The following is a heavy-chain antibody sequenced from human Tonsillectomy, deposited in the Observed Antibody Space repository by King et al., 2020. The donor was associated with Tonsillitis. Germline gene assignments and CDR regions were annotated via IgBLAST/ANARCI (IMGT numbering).Heavy chain of an antibody. Sequence: VQLVESGGGVIQPGRSLRLSCAASGFTFSNYGMHWVRQAPGKGLEWVALIAYDASYENYADSVKGRFAISRDNSKNTLYLEMNSLRVEDTAVYFCAKDGIALSDWYFDLWGRGTLVTVSS. CDR3: AKDGIALSDWYFDL. CDR2: IAYDASYE. D-gene: IGHD3-16*02. CDR1: GFTFSNYG. V-gene: IGHV3-30*18. J-gene: IGHJ2*01.